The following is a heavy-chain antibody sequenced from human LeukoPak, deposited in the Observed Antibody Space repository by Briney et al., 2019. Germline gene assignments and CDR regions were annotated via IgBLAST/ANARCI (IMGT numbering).Heavy chain of an antibody. CDR3: ARGSGYFLDFDY. D-gene: IGHD3-22*01. CDR1: GFTFSSYS. CDR2: ISGSGGST. J-gene: IGHJ4*02. V-gene: IGHV3-23*01. Sequence: GGSLRLSCAASGFTFSSYSMSWVRQAPGKGLEWVSAISGSGGSTYYADSVKGRFTISRDSSKNTLYLQMNSLRAEDTAVYYCARGSGYFLDFDYWGQGTLVTVSS.